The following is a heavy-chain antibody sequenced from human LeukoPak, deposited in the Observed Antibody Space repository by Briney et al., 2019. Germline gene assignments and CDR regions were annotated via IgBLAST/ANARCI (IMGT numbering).Heavy chain of an antibody. D-gene: IGHD6-19*01. V-gene: IGHV3-15*01. CDR3: KQRWLDDFDY. Sequence: GGSLRLSCVASGFTFSTYWVHWVRQAPGKGLEWVGRIKSKTDGGTTDYAAPVKGRFTISRDDSKNTLYLQMNSLKTEDTAVYYCKQRWLDDFDYWGQGTLVTVSS. J-gene: IGHJ4*02. CDR2: IKSKTDGGTT. CDR1: GFTFSTYW.